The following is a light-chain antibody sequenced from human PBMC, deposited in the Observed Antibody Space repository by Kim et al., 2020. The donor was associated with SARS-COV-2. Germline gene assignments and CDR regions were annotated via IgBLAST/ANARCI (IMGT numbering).Light chain of an antibody. Sequence: VSQGERATLSCRASQSVSTNLAWYQQQPGQAPRLLIYGASTRATGIPARFSGSGSGTEFTLTISSLQSEDFAIYYCQQYNTWLITFGQGTRLEIK. V-gene: IGKV3D-15*01. CDR3: QQYNTWLIT. CDR2: GAS. J-gene: IGKJ5*01. CDR1: QSVSTN.